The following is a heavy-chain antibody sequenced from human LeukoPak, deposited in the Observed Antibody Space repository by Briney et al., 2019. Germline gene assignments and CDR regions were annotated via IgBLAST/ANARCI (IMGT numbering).Heavy chain of an antibody. CDR3: ARAPWFGEYYFDY. CDR2: INSNERRK. V-gene: IGHV3-74*01. CDR1: GFTFSSHW. D-gene: IGHD3-10*01. J-gene: IGHJ4*02. Sequence: SGGSLRLSCADSGFTFSSHWMHWVRQAPGKGLVCVSRINSNERRKSYTDYMKGRFTISRANAKNTLYLQMNSLRAEDTAVYYCARAPWFGEYYFDYWGQGTLVTVSS.